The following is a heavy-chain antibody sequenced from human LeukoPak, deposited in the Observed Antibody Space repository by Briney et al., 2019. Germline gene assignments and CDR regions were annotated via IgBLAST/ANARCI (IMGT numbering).Heavy chain of an antibody. CDR3: ATKRGYSYGSPH. J-gene: IGHJ4*02. CDR2: IIPILGTA. Sequence: ASVKVSCKASGGTFSSYAISWVRQAPGQGLEWMGGIIPILGTANYAQKFQGRVTITADESTSRAYMELSSLRSEDTAVYYCATKRGYSYGSPHWGQGTLATVSS. V-gene: IGHV1-69*13. D-gene: IGHD5-18*01. CDR1: GGTFSSYA.